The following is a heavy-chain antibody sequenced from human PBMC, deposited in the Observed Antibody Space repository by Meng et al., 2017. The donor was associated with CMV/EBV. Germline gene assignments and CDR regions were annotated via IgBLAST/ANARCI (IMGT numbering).Heavy chain of an antibody. Sequence: GGSLRLSCAASGFTFDDYGMSWVRQAPGKGLEWVSAISGSGGSTYYADSVKGRFTISRDNSKNTLYLQMNSLRAEDTAVYYCAKGGDFWSGSNFDYWGQGTLVTVSS. J-gene: IGHJ4*02. CDR1: GFTFDDYG. V-gene: IGHV3-23*01. CDR2: ISGSGGST. CDR3: AKGGDFWSGSNFDY. D-gene: IGHD3-3*01.